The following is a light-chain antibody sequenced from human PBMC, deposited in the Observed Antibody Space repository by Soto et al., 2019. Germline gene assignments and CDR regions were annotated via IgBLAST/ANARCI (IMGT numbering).Light chain of an antibody. Sequence: ETVMTQSPATLSVSPGERATLSWRASQSVSSKLAWYQHKPGKAPRLLIYGASTRATGIPARFSGSGSGTDFTLTISSLEPEDFAVYYCQQRSTFFGQGTRLEIK. J-gene: IGKJ5*01. V-gene: IGKV3-11*01. CDR3: QQRSTF. CDR2: GAS. CDR1: QSVSSK.